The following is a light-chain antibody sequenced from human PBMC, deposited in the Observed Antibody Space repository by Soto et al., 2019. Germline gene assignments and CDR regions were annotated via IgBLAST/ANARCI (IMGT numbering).Light chain of an antibody. CDR1: QGISDY. V-gene: IGKV1-27*01. CDR3: HNYYSSPSWT. CDR2: AAS. Sequence: DIQMTQSPSALSASVGARVTITCRASQGISDYLAWYQQKPGGVPKLLIFAASALESGVSSRFSGGGSGTDFTLTITNLQPEDVATYYCHNYYSSPSWTFGQGTRVEIK. J-gene: IGKJ1*01.